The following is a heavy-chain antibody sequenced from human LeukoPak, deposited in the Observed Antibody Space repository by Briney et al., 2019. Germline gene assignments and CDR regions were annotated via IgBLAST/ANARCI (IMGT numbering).Heavy chain of an antibody. V-gene: IGHV6-1*01. D-gene: IGHD2-2*01. J-gene: IGHJ4*02. CDR3: ARLVGDQVVY. CDR1: GDSVSTSGVA. CDR2: TYYTSKWNT. Sequence: SQTLSLSCAISGDSVSTSGVAWNWVRQSPSRGLEWLGRTYYTSKWNTDYAVSVKSRITINPDTSKNQFSLQLKFVTPEDTAVYYCARLVGDQVVYWGQGTLVTVSS.